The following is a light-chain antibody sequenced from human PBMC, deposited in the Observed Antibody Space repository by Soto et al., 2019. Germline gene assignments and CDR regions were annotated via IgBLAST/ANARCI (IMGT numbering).Light chain of an antibody. CDR2: AAS. Sequence: DIQMTQSASALSASVGDRVTITCRASQSISDYLNWYQQKPGKAPNLLIYAASSLQSGVPSRFSGSRSGTEFTLTINSLQPADFATYYCQQSYSTPPGTFGQGTKVDIK. CDR3: QQSYSTPPGT. CDR1: QSISDY. V-gene: IGKV1-39*01. J-gene: IGKJ1*01.